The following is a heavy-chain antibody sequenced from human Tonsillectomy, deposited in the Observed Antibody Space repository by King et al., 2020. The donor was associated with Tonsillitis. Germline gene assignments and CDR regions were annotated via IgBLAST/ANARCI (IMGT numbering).Heavy chain of an antibody. CDR3: ARDTAVGPTAVDGRTFDI. D-gene: IGHD6-19*01. CDR2: ISTGSTTI. Sequence: VQLVESGGGLVQPGGSLRLSCAASGFTFSSYSMNWVRQAPGKGLEWISYISTGSTTIYYADSVKGRFTFSRDNDKSSLYLQMNNLRAEDTAVYYCARDTAVGPTAVDGRTFDIWGQGTEVSVSS. CDR1: GFTFSSYS. J-gene: IGHJ3*02. V-gene: IGHV3-48*01.